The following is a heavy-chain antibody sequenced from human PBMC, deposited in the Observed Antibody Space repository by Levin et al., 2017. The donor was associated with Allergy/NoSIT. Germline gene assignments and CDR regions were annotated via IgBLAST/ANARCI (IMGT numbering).Heavy chain of an antibody. Sequence: LRLSCTVSGGSISSGDYYWRWIRQPPGKGLEWIGYIYYSGSTYYNPSLKSRVTISVDTSKNQFSLKLSSVTAADTAVYYCARVTLGWFDPWGQGTLVTVSS. CDR1: GGSISSGDYY. J-gene: IGHJ5*02. CDR3: ARVTLGWFDP. CDR2: IYYSGST. D-gene: IGHD4-23*01. V-gene: IGHV4-30-4*01.